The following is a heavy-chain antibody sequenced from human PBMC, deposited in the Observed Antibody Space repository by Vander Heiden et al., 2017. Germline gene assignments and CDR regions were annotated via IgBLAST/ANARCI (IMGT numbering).Heavy chain of an antibody. CDR3: ARGITNYYYDSSGYDY. Sequence: VQMVESVGGVVHHWRSLRLFCAASGPTSSDHGMHWVRQAPGKGLGWVEVIWYDGSNKYYADSVRGRFTISRDNSKDTLYLQMNSLRAEDTAVYYCARGITNYYYDSSGYDYWGQGTLVTVSS. CDR2: IWYDGSNK. V-gene: IGHV3-33*01. J-gene: IGHJ4*02. CDR1: GPTSSDHG. D-gene: IGHD3-22*01.